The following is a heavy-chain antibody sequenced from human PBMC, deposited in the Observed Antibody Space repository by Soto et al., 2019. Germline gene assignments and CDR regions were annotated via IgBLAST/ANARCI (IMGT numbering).Heavy chain of an antibody. J-gene: IGHJ4*02. CDR1: GGSISSSGYY. CDR2: IYYSGST. V-gene: IGHV4-39*02. CDR3: ARGASVYAMYYFDY. D-gene: IGHD2-8*01. Sequence: SETLSLASTVSGGSISSSGYYWAWIRQPPGKGLEWIGTIYYSGSTYYNPSLKSRVTISIDTSKNHFSLKLSSVTAADTAVYYCARGASVYAMYYFDYWGQGTLVTVSS.